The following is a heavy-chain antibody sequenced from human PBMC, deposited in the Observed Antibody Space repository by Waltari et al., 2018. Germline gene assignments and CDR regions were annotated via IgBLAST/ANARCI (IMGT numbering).Heavy chain of an antibody. CDR2: IFSNDEK. D-gene: IGHD5-12*01. J-gene: IGHJ4*02. CDR3: ARILDLGWLQLGSYYFDY. V-gene: IGHV2-26*01. CDR1: GFSLSNARMG. Sequence: QVTLKESGPVLVKPTETLTLTCTVSGFSLSNARMGVSWIRQPPGEALEWLAHIFSNDEKSYSTSLKSRLTISKDTSKSQVVLTMTNMDPVDTATYYCARILDLGWLQLGSYYFDYWGQGTLVTVSS.